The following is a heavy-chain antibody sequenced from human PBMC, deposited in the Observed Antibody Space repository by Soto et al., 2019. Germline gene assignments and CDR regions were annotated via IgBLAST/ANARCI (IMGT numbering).Heavy chain of an antibody. V-gene: IGHV4-31*03. J-gene: IGHJ4*02. CDR1: GGSISSGGYY. CDR2: TYHSRNT. D-gene: IGHD2-2*01. Sequence: KASETLSLTSTVSGGSISSGGYYWSWIRQHPEKGLEWIGHTYHSRNTYYNPSLKSRVTISVNTSKNESSLKLSSVTAADTAVYYCPRDASTSWRYLDYWGQGTLVTVCS. CDR3: PRDASTSWRYLDY.